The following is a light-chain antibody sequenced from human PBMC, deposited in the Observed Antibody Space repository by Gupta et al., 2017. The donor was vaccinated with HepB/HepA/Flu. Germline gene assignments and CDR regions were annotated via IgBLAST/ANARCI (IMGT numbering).Light chain of an antibody. Sequence: EIVLTQSPATLSLSRGERATLSCRASQSVSRFLAWYQQKPGQAPRLLIYDASNRATGVPARFSGSGSGTEFTLTISSLQPEDFAVYYCQQRDSCPFTFGQGTKVEI. J-gene: IGKJ2*01. CDR1: QSVSRF. CDR2: DAS. CDR3: QQRDSCPFT. V-gene: IGKV3-11*01.